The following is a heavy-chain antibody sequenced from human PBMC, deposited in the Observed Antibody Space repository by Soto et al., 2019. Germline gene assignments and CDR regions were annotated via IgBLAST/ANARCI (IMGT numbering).Heavy chain of an antibody. V-gene: IGHV3-48*03. CDR3: ARATYTSSYNFDS. Sequence: GGSLRLSCAASGFTFSAFEMNWVRQAPGKGLEWVSKIGSSGSTIWYADSVKGRFTISRDNAKNSLYLQMNSLRGDDTAVYYCARATYTSSYNFDSWGQGTLVTVSS. CDR2: IGSSGSTI. D-gene: IGHD6-6*01. J-gene: IGHJ4*02. CDR1: GFTFSAFE.